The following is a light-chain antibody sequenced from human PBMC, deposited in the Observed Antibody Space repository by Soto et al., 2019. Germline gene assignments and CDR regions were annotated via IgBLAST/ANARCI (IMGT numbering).Light chain of an antibody. Sequence: QSALTQPASVSGSPGQSITISCTGTSSDVGGYNYISWYQYHPGKAPKLMIYDVGNRPSGVSNRVSGSKSGNTASLTISVLQAEDDADYFCSSYTSSNTLVFGGGTKVTVL. CDR1: SSDVGGYNY. J-gene: IGLJ3*02. V-gene: IGLV2-14*03. CDR2: DVG. CDR3: SSYTSSNTLV.